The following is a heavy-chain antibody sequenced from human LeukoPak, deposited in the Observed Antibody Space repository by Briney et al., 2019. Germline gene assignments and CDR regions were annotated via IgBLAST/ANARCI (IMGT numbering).Heavy chain of an antibody. D-gene: IGHD6-13*01. CDR3: ARVPKIAAAFDI. J-gene: IGHJ3*02. Sequence: PSETLSLTCTVSGGSISSYYWSWIRQPPGKGLEWIGYIYYSGSTNYNPSLKSRVTISVDTSKNQFSLKLSSVTAADTAVYYCARVPKIAAAFDIWGQGTMDTVSS. V-gene: IGHV4-59*01. CDR2: IYYSGST. CDR1: GGSISSYY.